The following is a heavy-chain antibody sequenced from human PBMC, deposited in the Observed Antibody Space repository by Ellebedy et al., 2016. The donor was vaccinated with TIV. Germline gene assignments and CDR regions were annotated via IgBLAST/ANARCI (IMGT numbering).Heavy chain of an antibody. CDR1: GFTFNSYA. D-gene: IGHD3-22*01. CDR2: ISNTGSRT. V-gene: IGHV3-23*01. Sequence: GESLKISCAASGFTFNSYAMSWVRQAPGKGLEWVSTISNTGSRTYYADSVEGRFIISRDNSKKTLDLQMNSLRAEDTAVYYCAKGRGGGSDSSAPRYYFDYWGLGTLVTVSS. J-gene: IGHJ4*02. CDR3: AKGRGGGSDSSAPRYYFDY.